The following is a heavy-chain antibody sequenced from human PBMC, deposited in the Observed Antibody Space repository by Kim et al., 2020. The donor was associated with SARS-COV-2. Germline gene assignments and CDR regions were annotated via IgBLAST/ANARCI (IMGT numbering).Heavy chain of an antibody. CDR1: GFSFSDYY. J-gene: IGHJ4*02. Sequence: GGSLRLSCAASGFSFSDYYMNWIRQAPGKGLEWVGYINSDGTSIKYADSVNGRFTISRDNAKKSLSLQMNSLTPEDTAAYYCVREPAYRGQGTLVTVSS. V-gene: IGHV3-11*01. CDR2: INSDGTSI. CDR3: VREPAY.